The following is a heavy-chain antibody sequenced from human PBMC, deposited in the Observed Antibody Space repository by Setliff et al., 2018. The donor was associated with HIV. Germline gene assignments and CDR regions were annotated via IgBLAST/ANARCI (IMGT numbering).Heavy chain of an antibody. V-gene: IGHV4-59*08. CDR3: ARQVSIPGVAITPVDY. Sequence: SETLSLTCTVSGDSSSNDYWTWVRQPPGKGLEWIGNIHTSGTTKYNPSLNSRLTISVDTSKSQFSLRLTSVTAADTAIYYRARQVSIPGVAITPVDYWGQGALVTVSS. J-gene: IGHJ4*02. D-gene: IGHD5-12*01. CDR1: GDSSSNDY. CDR2: IHTSGTT.